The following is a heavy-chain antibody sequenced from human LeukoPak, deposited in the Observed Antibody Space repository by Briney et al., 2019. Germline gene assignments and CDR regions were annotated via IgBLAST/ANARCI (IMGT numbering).Heavy chain of an antibody. D-gene: IGHD4/OR15-4a*01. J-gene: IGHJ4*02. Sequence: SETLSLTCAVYGGSFSGYYWSWIRQPPGKGLEWIGEINHSGSTNYNPSLKSRVTISVDTSKNQFSLKLSSVTAADTAVYYCARVLRRRYYFDYWGQGTLVTVSS. CDR2: INHSGST. V-gene: IGHV4-34*01. CDR1: GGSFSGYY. CDR3: ARVLRRRYYFDY.